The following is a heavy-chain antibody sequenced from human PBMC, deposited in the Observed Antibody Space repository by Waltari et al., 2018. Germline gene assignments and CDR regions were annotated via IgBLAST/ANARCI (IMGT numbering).Heavy chain of an antibody. D-gene: IGHD5-18*01. Sequence: EVQLLKSGGGLVQPGGSLRLSCAASGFTFSSYAMSWVRQAPGKGLEWVSVIYSGGSTYYADSVKGRFTISRDNSKNTLYLQMNSLRAEDTAVYYCAKADTAISYYYYYYMDVWGKGTTVTVSS. V-gene: IGHV3-23*03. J-gene: IGHJ6*03. CDR1: GFTFSSYA. CDR3: AKADTAISYYYYYYMDV. CDR2: IYSGGST.